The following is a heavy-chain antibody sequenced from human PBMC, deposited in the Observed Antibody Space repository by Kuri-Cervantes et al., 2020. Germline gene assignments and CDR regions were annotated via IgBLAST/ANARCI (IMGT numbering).Heavy chain of an antibody. V-gene: IGHV4-59*01. J-gene: IGHJ6*02. D-gene: IGHD3-22*01. CDR1: GGSISSYY. Sequence: ETLSLTCTVSGGSISSYYWSWIRQPPGKGLEWIGYIYYSGSTNYNPSLKSRVTISVDTSKNQFSLKLSSVTAADTAVYYCARARYYYDSSGYYYYYGMDVWGQGTTVTVSS. CDR2: IYYSGST. CDR3: ARARYYYDSSGYYYYYGMDV.